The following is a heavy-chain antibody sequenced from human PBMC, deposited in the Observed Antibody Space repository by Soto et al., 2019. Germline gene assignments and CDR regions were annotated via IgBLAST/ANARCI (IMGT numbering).Heavy chain of an antibody. CDR2: ISAYNGNT. CDR1: GYTFTSYG. J-gene: IGHJ4*02. D-gene: IGHD6-19*01. Sequence: QVQLVQSGAEVKKPGASVKVSCKASGYTFTSYGISWVRQAPGQGLEWMGWISAYNGNTNYAQKLQGRVTMTTDTPTSTADMELRVLRSDDTAGYYCARKPSGDSSGWYYRFDYWGQGTLVTVSS. V-gene: IGHV1-18*01. CDR3: ARKPSGDSSGWYYRFDY.